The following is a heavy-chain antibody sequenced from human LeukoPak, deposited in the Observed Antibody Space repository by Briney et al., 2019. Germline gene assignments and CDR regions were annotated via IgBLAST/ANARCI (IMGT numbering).Heavy chain of an antibody. D-gene: IGHD2-2*01. CDR2: IYYSGST. Sequence: SETLSLTCTLSGGSISSSSYYWGWIRQPPGEGLEWIGSIYYSGSTYYNPSLKSRVTISVDTSKNQFSLKLSSVTAADTAVYYCASLGDIVVVPAAKWTPLAFDIWGQGTMVTVSS. J-gene: IGHJ3*02. CDR1: GGSISSSSYY. V-gene: IGHV4-39*07. CDR3: ASLGDIVVVPAAKWTPLAFDI.